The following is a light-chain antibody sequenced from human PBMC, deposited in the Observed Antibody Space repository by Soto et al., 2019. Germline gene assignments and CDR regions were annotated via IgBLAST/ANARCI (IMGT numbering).Light chain of an antibody. V-gene: IGKV3-20*01. CDR1: QSVSSN. Sequence: EIVMTQSPATLSVSPGERATFSCRASQSVSSNLAWYQQKPGQAPRLLIYGASNRATGIPDRFSGSGSGTDFTLTISRLEPEDFAVYYCQQYGGSPVSFGQGTRLEIK. J-gene: IGKJ5*01. CDR2: GAS. CDR3: QQYGGSPVS.